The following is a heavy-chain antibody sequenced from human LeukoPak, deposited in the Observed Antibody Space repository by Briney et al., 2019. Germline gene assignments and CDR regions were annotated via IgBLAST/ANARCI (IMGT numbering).Heavy chain of an antibody. D-gene: IGHD3-10*02. J-gene: IGHJ5*02. V-gene: IGHV3-53*01. Sequence: PGGSLRLSCAASGFTFSSYSMNWVRQAPGKGLEWVSVIYGGGTTYYADSVKGRFTISRDNSKNTLYLQMNSLRAEDTAVYYCARITMSRFDPWGQETLVTVS. CDR3: ARITMSRFDP. CDR1: GFTFSSYS. CDR2: IYGGGTT.